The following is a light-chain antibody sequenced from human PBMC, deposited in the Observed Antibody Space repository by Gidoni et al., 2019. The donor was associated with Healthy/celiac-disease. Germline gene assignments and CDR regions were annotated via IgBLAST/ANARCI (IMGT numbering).Light chain of an antibody. V-gene: IGLV3-19*01. CDR2: GKN. CDR1: SLRSYY. J-gene: IGLJ2*01. CDR3: NSRDSSGNYVV. Sequence: SSELTHDPAVSVALGQTVRITCQGDSLRSYYASWYQQKPGQAPVLVIYGKNNRPSGIPDRFSGSSSGKTASLTITGAQAEDEADYYCNSRDSSGNYVVFGGGTKLTVL.